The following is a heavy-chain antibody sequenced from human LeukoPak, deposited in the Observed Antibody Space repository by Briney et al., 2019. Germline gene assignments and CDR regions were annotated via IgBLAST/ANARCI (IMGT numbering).Heavy chain of an antibody. Sequence: ASVKVSCKASGYTFTSYDINWVRQATGQGREWMGWMNPNSGNTGYAQKFQGRVTMTRNTSISTSYMELSSLRSEDTAVYYCARDSPNNYYYYYYMDVWGKGTTVTVSS. D-gene: IGHD4/OR15-4a*01. J-gene: IGHJ6*03. CDR3: ARDSPNNYYYYYYMDV. V-gene: IGHV1-8*01. CDR1: GYTFTSYD. CDR2: MNPNSGNT.